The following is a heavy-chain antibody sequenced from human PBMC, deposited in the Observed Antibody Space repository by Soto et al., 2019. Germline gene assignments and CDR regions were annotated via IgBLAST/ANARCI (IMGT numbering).Heavy chain of an antibody. CDR1: GFTFSTYW. Sequence: GGSLRLSCAASGFTFSTYWMHWVRQAPGKGLVWVLRINSDGSSTTYADSVKGRFTISRDNAKNTLYLQMNSLRAEDTAVYYCAGGYGFDYWGQGTLVTVSS. CDR3: AGGYGFDY. J-gene: IGHJ4*02. V-gene: IGHV3-74*01. D-gene: IGHD1-20*01. CDR2: INSDGSST.